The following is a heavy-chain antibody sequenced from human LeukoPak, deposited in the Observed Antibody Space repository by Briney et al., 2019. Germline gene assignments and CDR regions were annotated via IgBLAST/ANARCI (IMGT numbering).Heavy chain of an antibody. J-gene: IGHJ4*02. Sequence: PSETLSLTCTVSGGSISSGSYYWGWIRQPPGKGLEWIGSIYYSGSTYYNPSLKSRVTISVDTSKNQFSLKLSSVTAADTAVYYCASGARSGYSPFDYWGQGTLVTVSS. CDR3: ASGARSGYSPFDY. V-gene: IGHV4-39*01. D-gene: IGHD3-22*01. CDR2: IYYSGST. CDR1: GGSISSGSYY.